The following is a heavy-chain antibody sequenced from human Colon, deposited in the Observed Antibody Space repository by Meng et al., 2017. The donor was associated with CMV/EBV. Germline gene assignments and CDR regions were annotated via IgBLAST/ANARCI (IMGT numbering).Heavy chain of an antibody. CDR1: GLTFNGYG. Sequence: GESLKISCAASGLTFNGYGLHWVRQAPGKGLEWVAFIGSDGSIKRYSDSVTGRFNISRDNSKNTLWLQMHSLRLEDTALYYCAREGFSNFDYWGQGTLVTVSS. CDR2: IGSDGSIK. V-gene: IGHV3-30*02. J-gene: IGHJ4*02. D-gene: IGHD4-11*01. CDR3: AREGFSNFDY.